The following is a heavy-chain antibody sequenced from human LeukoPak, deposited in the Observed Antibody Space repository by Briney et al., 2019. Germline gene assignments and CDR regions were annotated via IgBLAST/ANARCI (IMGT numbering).Heavy chain of an antibody. Sequence: GESLKVSCKGSGYSFTSYWIGWVRQMPGKGLEWMGIIYPGDSDTRYSPSFQGQVTISADKSISTAYLQWSSLKASDTAMYYCARQRSHYYYYMDVWGKGTTVTVSS. CDR2: IYPGDSDT. CDR1: GYSFTSYW. D-gene: IGHD2-15*01. CDR3: ARQRSHYYYYMDV. J-gene: IGHJ6*03. V-gene: IGHV5-51*01.